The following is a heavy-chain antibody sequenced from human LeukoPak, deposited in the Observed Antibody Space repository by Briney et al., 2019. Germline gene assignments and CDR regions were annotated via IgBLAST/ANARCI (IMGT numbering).Heavy chain of an antibody. Sequence: GGSLRLSCAASGFTFDDYAMHWVRQAPGKGLEWVSGISWNSGSIGYADSVKGRFTISRDNAKNSLYLQTNSLRAEDTALYYCAKDWGSTSAPYYFDYWGQGTLVTVSS. V-gene: IGHV3-9*01. CDR1: GFTFDDYA. D-gene: IGHD2-2*01. J-gene: IGHJ4*02. CDR3: AKDWGSTSAPYYFDY. CDR2: ISWNSGSI.